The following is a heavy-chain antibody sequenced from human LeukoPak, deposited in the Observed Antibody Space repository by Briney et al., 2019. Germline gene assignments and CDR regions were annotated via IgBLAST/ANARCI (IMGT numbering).Heavy chain of an antibody. V-gene: IGHV3-23*01. CDR1: GFTFNSYA. CDR2: ISGSGGTT. D-gene: IGHD3-22*01. CDR3: AKGVVDYYDSSGYYPSDL. Sequence: GGSLGLSCAGSGFTFNSYAMTWVRQAPGKGLKWVSGISGSGGTTYYADSVKGRFTISRDNSNNTLYLQMNSMRVEDTAVYFCAKGVVDYYDSSGYYPSDLWGQGTLVTVSS. J-gene: IGHJ5*02.